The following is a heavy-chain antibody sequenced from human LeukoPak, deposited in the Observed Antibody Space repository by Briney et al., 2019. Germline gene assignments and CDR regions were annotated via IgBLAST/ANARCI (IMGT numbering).Heavy chain of an antibody. J-gene: IGHJ5*02. Sequence: ASVKVSCKVSGYTLTELSMHWVRQAPGKGLEWMGGFDPEDGETIYAQKFQGRVTMTTDTSTSTAYMELRSLRSDDTAVYYCARVSLYYYGSGSYPNWFDPWGQGTLVTVSS. V-gene: IGHV1-24*01. CDR2: FDPEDGET. CDR1: GYTLTELS. D-gene: IGHD3-10*01. CDR3: ARVSLYYYGSGSYPNWFDP.